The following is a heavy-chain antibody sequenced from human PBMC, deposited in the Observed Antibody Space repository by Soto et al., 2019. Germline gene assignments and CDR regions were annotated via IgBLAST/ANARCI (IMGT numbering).Heavy chain of an antibody. Sequence: QVHLVQSGAEVKKPGASVKVSCKGSGYAFTTYGITWVRQAPGQGLEWMGWISAHNGNTNYAQKLQGRLTVTRDTSTSTAYMELRRLRSDDTAVYYCARGRYGDYWGQGALVTVSS. D-gene: IGHD1-1*01. CDR2: ISAHNGNT. CDR1: GYAFTTYG. CDR3: ARGRYGDY. J-gene: IGHJ4*02. V-gene: IGHV1-18*01.